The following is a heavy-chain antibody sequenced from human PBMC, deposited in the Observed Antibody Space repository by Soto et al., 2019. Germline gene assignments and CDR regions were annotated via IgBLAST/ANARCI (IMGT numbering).Heavy chain of an antibody. D-gene: IGHD6-6*01. CDR2: IYYSGST. V-gene: IGHV4-31*01. CDR1: GRSISSGGYY. J-gene: IGHJ3*02. Sequence: QVQLQESGPGLVKPSQTLSLTCTVSGRSISSGGYYWSWIRQHQGKGLEWIGYIYYSGSTYYNPSLQGQVPKSVVTSMNQFSLRLSSVSAADTAVYYCARSRIASRRGSKHDAFGIWGQGTIVTVSS. CDR3: ARSRIASRRGSKHDAFGI.